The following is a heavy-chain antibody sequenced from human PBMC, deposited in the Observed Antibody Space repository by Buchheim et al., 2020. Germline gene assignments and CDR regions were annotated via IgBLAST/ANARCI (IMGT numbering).Heavy chain of an antibody. V-gene: IGHV3-11*01. Sequence: QVQLVESGGGFVKPGGSLRLSCAASGFTFSDYYMSWIRQAPGKGLEWISYISGYGITISYADSVKGRFTISRDTAQNSLYLQMNSLRAEDTAVYYCARDWGRSSISRWWFDPWGQGAL. D-gene: IGHD2-2*01. J-gene: IGHJ5*02. CDR2: ISGYGITI. CDR1: GFTFSDYY. CDR3: ARDWGRSSISRWWFDP.